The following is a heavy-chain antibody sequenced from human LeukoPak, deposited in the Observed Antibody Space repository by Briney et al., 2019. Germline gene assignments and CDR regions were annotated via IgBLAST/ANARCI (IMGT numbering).Heavy chain of an antibody. Sequence: SVKVSCKASGGTFSSYAISWVRQAPGQGLEWMGGIIPIIGTANYAQKFQGRVTITTDESTSTAYMELSSLRSEDTAVYYCARVGLDTAMVTGYWFDPWGQGTLVTVSS. V-gene: IGHV1-69*05. J-gene: IGHJ5*02. D-gene: IGHD5-18*01. CDR2: IIPIIGTA. CDR3: ARVGLDTAMVTGYWFDP. CDR1: GGTFSSYA.